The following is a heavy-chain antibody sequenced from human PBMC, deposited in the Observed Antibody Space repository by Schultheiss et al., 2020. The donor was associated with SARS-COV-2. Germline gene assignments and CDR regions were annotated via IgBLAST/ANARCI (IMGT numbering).Heavy chain of an antibody. V-gene: IGHV3-13*01. CDR3: ARRPYMYGMDV. CDR1: GFTFSSYW. CDR2: IGAGGDT. D-gene: IGHD6-6*01. Sequence: GESLKISCEASGFTFSSYWFHWVRQTAGKGLEWVSAIGAGGDTYYSASVKGRFTISRDNSKKTLYLQMNSLRAEDTAMYYCARRPYMYGMDVWGQGTAVTVSS. J-gene: IGHJ6*02.